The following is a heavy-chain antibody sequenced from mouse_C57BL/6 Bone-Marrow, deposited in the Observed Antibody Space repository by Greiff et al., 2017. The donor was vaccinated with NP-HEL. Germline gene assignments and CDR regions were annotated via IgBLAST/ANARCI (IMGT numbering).Heavy chain of an antibody. CDR3: ARGIYYDSPFAY. J-gene: IGHJ3*01. CDR2: INPNNGGT. D-gene: IGHD2-4*01. CDR1: GYTFTDYY. Sequence: VQLQQSGPELVKPGASVKISCKASGYTFTDYYMNWVKQSHGKSLEWIGDINPNNGGTSYNQKFKGKATLTVDKSSSTAYMELRSLTSEDSAVYYCARGIYYDSPFAYWGQGTLVTASA. V-gene: IGHV1-26*01.